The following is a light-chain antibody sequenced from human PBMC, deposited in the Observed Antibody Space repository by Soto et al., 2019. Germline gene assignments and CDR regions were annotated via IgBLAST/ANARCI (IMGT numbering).Light chain of an antibody. CDR2: EVS. Sequence: QSDLTQPPSASGSPGQSVTISCTGTSRDVGTYKYVSWYQQHPGKAPKLMIYEVSKRPSGVPDRFSGSKSGNTASLTVSGLQAEDEADYYCSSYAGSNNRVFGGGTKVTVL. J-gene: IGLJ3*02. CDR1: SRDVGTYKY. CDR3: SSYAGSNNRV. V-gene: IGLV2-8*01.